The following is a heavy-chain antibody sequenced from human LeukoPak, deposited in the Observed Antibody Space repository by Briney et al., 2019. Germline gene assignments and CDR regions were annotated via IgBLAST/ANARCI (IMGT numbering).Heavy chain of an antibody. CDR2: IYYSGST. J-gene: IGHJ6*03. D-gene: IGHD2-21*01. V-gene: IGHV4-59*08. CDR1: GGSISSYY. CDR3: ARVDWLANHYYYMDV. Sequence: SETLSLTCTVSGGSISSYYWSWIRQTPGKGLEWIGYIYYSGSTNFNPSLKSRVTISVDTSKNQFSLKLSSVIAADTAVYYCARVDWLANHYYYMDVWGKGTTVTVSS.